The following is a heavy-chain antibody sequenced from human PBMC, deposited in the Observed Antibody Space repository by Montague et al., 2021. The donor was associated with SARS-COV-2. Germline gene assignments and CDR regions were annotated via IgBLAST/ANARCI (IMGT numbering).Heavy chain of an antibody. V-gene: IGHV4-59*01. CDR1: GGSTSNYY. CDR3: ARAQNICFIANCVNYFDL. J-gene: IGHJ4*02. D-gene: IGHD2-15*01. CDR2: IFYTGST. Sequence: SETRSLTCSVSGGSTSNYYWTWIRQSPGKGLQWIGYIFYTGSTKFNPSLKSRVSMSLDTSKNHFSPRLSAVTAADTARYYCARAQNICFIANCVNYFDLWGLGALVTVSS.